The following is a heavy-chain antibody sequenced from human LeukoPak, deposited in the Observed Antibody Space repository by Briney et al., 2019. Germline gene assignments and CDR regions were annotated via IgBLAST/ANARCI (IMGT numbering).Heavy chain of an antibody. D-gene: IGHD3-3*01. CDR2: INAGNGNT. Sequence: GASVKVSCKASGYTFTSYAISWVRQAPGQRLEWMGWINAGNGNTKYSQKFQGRVTITRDTSASTAYMELSSLRSEDTAVYYCARDQSIDFWSGRYYYYGMDVWGQGTTVTVSS. J-gene: IGHJ6*02. CDR1: GYTFTSYA. CDR3: ARDQSIDFWSGRYYYYGMDV. V-gene: IGHV1-3*01.